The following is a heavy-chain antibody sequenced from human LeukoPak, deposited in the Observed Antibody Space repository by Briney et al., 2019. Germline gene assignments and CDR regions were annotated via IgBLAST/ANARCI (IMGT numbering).Heavy chain of an antibody. CDR1: GGSISSSSYY. CDR2: IYYSGST. V-gene: IGHV4-39*07. Sequence: PSETLSLTCTVCGGSISSSSYYWGWIRQPPGKGLEWIGSIYYSGSTYYNPSLKSRVTISVDTSKNQFSLKLSSVTAADTAVYYCARSESSGWYGYWGQGTLVTVSS. CDR3: ARSESSGWYGY. D-gene: IGHD6-19*01. J-gene: IGHJ4*02.